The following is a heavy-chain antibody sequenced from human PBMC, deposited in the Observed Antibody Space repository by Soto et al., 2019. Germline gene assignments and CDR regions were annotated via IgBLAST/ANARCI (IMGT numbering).Heavy chain of an antibody. Sequence: QVQLQESGPGLVKPSQTLSLTCTVSGGSISSGDYYWSWIRQPPGKGLEWIGYIYYSGSTYYNPSLKSRVTISVATSKNQFSLKLSSVTAADTAVYYCAREHVMITFGGVIGTSWFDPWGQGTLVTVSS. CDR3: AREHVMITFGGVIGTSWFDP. J-gene: IGHJ5*02. CDR2: IYYSGST. V-gene: IGHV4-30-4*01. D-gene: IGHD3-16*02. CDR1: GGSISSGDYY.